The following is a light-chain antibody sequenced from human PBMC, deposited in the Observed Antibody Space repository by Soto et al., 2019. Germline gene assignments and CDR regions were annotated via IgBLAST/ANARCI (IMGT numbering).Light chain of an antibody. CDR2: DAS. J-gene: IGKJ2*03. V-gene: IGKV1-5*01. CDR1: QDISRW. CDR3: KQYNAYYS. Sequence: DIQMTQSPPTLPASAGDIVTITCRASQDISRWLAWYQQKPGKAPVLLIYDASTLQGGVQSRFSGTGSGTEFTLTIRSLQPEDFATYYCKQYNAYYSFGQGTKVDI.